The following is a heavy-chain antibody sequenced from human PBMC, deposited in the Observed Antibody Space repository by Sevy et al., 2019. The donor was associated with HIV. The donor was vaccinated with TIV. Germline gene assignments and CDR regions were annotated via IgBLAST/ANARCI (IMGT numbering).Heavy chain of an antibody. V-gene: IGHV3-11*04. J-gene: IGHJ6*02. CDR2: ITTTGSGI. CDR3: ARGHYGLDV. Sequence: GGSLRLSCAASGFTFSDHYMSWIRQAPGKGLEWVSYITTTGSGIYYAGSVNGRFTISRDKAENLLYLQMNSLRAEDTAVYYCARGHYGLDVWGQGTTVTVPS. CDR1: GFTFSDHY.